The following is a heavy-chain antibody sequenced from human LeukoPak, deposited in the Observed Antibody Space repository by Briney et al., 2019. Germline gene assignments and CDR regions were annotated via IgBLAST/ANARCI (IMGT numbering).Heavy chain of an antibody. D-gene: IGHD3-22*01. CDR2: INPNSGGT. Sequence: ASVKVSCKASRYTFTGYYMHWVRQAPGQGLEWMGWINPNSGGTNYAQKFQGRVTMTRDTSISTAYMELSRLRSDDTAVYYCARDLTMIVVVTSTRYDYWGQGTLVTVSS. J-gene: IGHJ4*02. V-gene: IGHV1-2*02. CDR1: RYTFTGYY. CDR3: ARDLTMIVVVTSTRYDY.